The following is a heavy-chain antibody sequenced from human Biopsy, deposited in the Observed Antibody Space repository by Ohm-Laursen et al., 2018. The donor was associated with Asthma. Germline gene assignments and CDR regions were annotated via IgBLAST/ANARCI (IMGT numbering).Heavy chain of an antibody. Sequence: SQTLSLTCSVSRGYIRSYDHHWAWIRQPPGKGLEWIGSGFYSGTTHYRPSLARRVSISVDTSRNQFSMTLRSVTAADSAVYFCARVASYGDIYFAIDVWGPGTTVSV. CDR3: ARVASYGDIYFAIDV. CDR2: GFYSGTT. J-gene: IGHJ6*02. D-gene: IGHD4-17*01. CDR1: RGYIRSYDHH. V-gene: IGHV4-30-4*01.